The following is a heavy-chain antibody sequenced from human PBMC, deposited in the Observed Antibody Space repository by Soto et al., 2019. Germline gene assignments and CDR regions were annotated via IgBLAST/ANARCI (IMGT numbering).Heavy chain of an antibody. J-gene: IGHJ4*02. Sequence: EVQLVESGGGLVQPGGSLRLSCAASGFTFKTFVMNWVRQAPGKGLEWVSYISGSSNTINFVDSVRGRFTISRDNAKNSMYLQMNSLRDEDTALYYCVRGTGVMTAFAYFDYWGQGTLVTVSS. CDR1: GFTFKTFV. V-gene: IGHV3-48*02. CDR2: ISGSSNTI. D-gene: IGHD2-21*02. CDR3: VRGTGVMTAFAYFDY.